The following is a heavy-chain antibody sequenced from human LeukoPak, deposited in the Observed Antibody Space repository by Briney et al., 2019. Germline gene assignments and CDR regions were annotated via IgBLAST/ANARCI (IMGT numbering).Heavy chain of an antibody. Sequence: ASVKVSCKASGYTSTSYYMHWVRQAPGQGLEWMGIINPSGGSTSYAQKFQGRVTMTRDMSTSTVYMELSSLRSEDTAVYYCARGYGDYLLDYWGQGTLVTVSS. CDR2: INPSGGST. V-gene: IGHV1-46*01. CDR3: ARGYGDYLLDY. CDR1: GYTSTSYY. D-gene: IGHD4-17*01. J-gene: IGHJ4*02.